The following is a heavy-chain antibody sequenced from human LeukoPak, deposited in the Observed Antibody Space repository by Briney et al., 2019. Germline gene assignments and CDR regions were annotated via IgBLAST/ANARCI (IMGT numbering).Heavy chain of an antibody. J-gene: IGHJ5*02. V-gene: IGHV4-34*01. CDR1: GGSFSGYY. CDR2: INHSGGT. Sequence: SETLSLTCAVYGGSFSGYYWSWIRQPPGKGLEWIGEINHSGGTNYNPSLKSRVTISVDTSKNQFSLKLSSVTAADTAVYYCARGGYCSSTSCPSSSPDDFDPWGQGTLVTVSS. CDR3: ARGGYCSSTSCPSSSPDDFDP. D-gene: IGHD2-2*01.